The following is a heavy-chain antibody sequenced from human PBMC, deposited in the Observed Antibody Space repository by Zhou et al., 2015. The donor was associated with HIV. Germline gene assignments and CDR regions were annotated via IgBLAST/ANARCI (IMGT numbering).Heavy chain of an antibody. CDR2: INPSGGST. Sequence: QVQLVQSGAEVKKPGASVKVSCKASGYTFTSYYMHWVRQAPGQGLEWMGIINPSGGSTSYAQKFQGRVTMTRDTSTSTVYMELSSLRSDDTATYYCSLLEPARYYMDVWGKGTTVTVSS. V-gene: IGHV1-46*01. CDR1: GYTFTSYY. CDR3: SLLEPARYYMDV. D-gene: IGHD1-14*01. J-gene: IGHJ6*03.